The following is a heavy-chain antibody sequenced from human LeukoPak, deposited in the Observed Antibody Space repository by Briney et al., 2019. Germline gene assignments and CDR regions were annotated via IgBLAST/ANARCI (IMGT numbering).Heavy chain of an antibody. J-gene: IGHJ4*02. V-gene: IGHV4-34*01. D-gene: IGHD6-13*01. CDR2: INHSGST. Sequence: SETLSLTCAVYGGSFSGYYWSWIRQPPGKGLEWIGEINHSGSTNYNPSLKSRVTISVDTSKNQFSLKLSSVTAADTAVYYCARRIAAAGSDLWGQGTLVTVSS. CDR1: GGSFSGYY. CDR3: ARRIAAAGSDL.